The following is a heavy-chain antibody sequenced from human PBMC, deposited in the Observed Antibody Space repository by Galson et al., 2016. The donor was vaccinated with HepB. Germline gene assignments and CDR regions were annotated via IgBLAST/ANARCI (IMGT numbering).Heavy chain of an antibody. CDR3: ARDRLGYTGYDCLDY. D-gene: IGHD5-12*01. J-gene: IGHJ4*02. CDR2: ISNTGRSI. V-gene: IGHV3-21*01. CDR1: GFSFSSYN. Sequence: SLRLSCAASGFSFSSYNMNWVRQALGKGLEWVSSISNTGRSIYYADSVKGRFTISTGNAKNSLHLQMNSLRAEDTAIYYCARDRLGYTGYDCLDYWGQGTLVTVSS.